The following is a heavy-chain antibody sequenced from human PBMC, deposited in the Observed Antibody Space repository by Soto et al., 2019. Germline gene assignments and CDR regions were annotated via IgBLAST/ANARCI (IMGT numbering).Heavy chain of an antibody. Sequence: SETLSLTCTVSGGSISSYYWSWIRQPPGKGLEWIGYIYYSGSTNYNPSLKSRVTISVDTSKNQFSLKLSSVTAADTAVYYCATIAARNITGYYYYMDVWGKGTTVTV. CDR2: IYYSGST. J-gene: IGHJ6*03. D-gene: IGHD6-6*01. CDR1: GGSISSYY. CDR3: ATIAARNITGYYYYMDV. V-gene: IGHV4-59*08.